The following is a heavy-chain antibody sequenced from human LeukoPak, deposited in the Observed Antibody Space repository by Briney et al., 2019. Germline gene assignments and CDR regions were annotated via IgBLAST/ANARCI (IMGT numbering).Heavy chain of an antibody. CDR2: IYYSGST. CDR3: ASAYHGAFDI. CDR1: GGSISSGGYY. Sequence: SETLSLTCTVSGGSISSGGYYWSWLRQHQGMGLEWIGNIYYSGSTYYNPSLKSCIILTVDTSKKLFSLKLSSVTAADTAVYYCASAYHGAFDIWGQGTMVTVSS. V-gene: IGHV4-31*03. J-gene: IGHJ3*02. D-gene: IGHD2-2*01.